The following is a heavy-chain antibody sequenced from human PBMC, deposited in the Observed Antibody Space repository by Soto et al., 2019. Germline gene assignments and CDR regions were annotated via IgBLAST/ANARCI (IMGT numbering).Heavy chain of an antibody. J-gene: IGHJ5*02. D-gene: IGHD6-19*01. V-gene: IGHV4-31*03. CDR3: AIVSVAVYWFDP. CDR2: IYYSGST. Sequence: PSETLSLTCTVSGGSISSGGYYWSWIRQHPGKGLEWIGYIYYSGSTYYNPSLKSRVTISVDTSKNQFSLKLSSVTAADTAVYYCAIVSVAVYWFDPWGQGTLVTVSS. CDR1: GGSISSGGYY.